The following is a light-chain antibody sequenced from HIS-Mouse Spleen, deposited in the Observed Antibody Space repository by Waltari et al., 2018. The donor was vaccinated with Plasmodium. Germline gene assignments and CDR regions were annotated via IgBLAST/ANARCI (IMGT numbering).Light chain of an antibody. J-gene: IGLJ3*02. CDR3: YSTDSSGNHRV. CDR1: ALPKKH. V-gene: IGLV3-10*01. CDR2: EDS. Sequence: SYELPQPPSVSVSPGQTARITCSGDALPKKHAYWYQQKSGQAPVLVIHEDSKRPSGIPERFSGSSSGTMATLTISGAQVEDEADYYCYSTDSSGNHRVFGGGTKLTVL.